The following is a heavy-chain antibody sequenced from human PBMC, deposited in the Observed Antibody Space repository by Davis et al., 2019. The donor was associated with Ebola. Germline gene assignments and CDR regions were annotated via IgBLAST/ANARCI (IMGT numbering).Heavy chain of an antibody. D-gene: IGHD2-2*01. CDR2: INAGNGNT. CDR1: GYTFTSYA. V-gene: IGHV1-3*01. Sequence: AASVKVSCKASGYTFTSYAMHWVRQAPGQRLEWMGWINAGNGNTKYSQKLQGRVTMTTDTSTSTAYMELRSLRSDDTAVYYCARYYCSSTSCLPYYYGMDVWGQGTTVTVSS. J-gene: IGHJ6*02. CDR3: ARYYCSSTSCLPYYYGMDV.